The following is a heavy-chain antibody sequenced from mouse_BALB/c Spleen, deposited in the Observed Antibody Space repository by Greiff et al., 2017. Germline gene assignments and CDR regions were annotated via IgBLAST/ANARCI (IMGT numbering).Heavy chain of an antibody. J-gene: IGHJ4*01. Sequence: DVKLVESGGGLVQPGGSRKLSCAASGFTFSSFGMHWVRQAPERGLEWVAYISSGSSTIYYADTVKGRFTISRDNPKNTLFLQMTSLRSEDTVLYYCARKGNSYAMDYWGQGTSVTVSS. CDR3: ARKGNSYAMDY. V-gene: IGHV5-17*02. D-gene: IGHD2-1*01. CDR1: GFTFSSFG. CDR2: ISSGSSTI.